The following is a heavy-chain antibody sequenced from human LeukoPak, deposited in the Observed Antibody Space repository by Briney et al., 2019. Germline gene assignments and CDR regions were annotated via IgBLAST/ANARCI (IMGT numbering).Heavy chain of an antibody. D-gene: IGHD2-15*01. CDR2: TKGNGGIT. CDR1: GFTLSSYA. Sequence: GGSLRLSCAPPGFTLSSYAMSWVRHAPRKGLEWVSPTKGNGGITYYAYSVKGRFNISRDNSKNTLYLQMNSPRAEDTAVYYCAKLGIVVVVAATTWFDPWGQGTLVTVSS. V-gene: IGHV3-23*01. J-gene: IGHJ5*02. CDR3: AKLGIVVVVAATTWFDP.